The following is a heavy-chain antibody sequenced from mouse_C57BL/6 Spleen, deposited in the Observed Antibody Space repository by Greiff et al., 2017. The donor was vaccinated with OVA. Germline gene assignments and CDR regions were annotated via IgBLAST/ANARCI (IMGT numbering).Heavy chain of an antibody. CDR2: IWSDGST. CDR1: GFSLTSYG. CDR3: ARQRYSDYAMDY. D-gene: IGHD2-12*01. V-gene: IGHV2-6-1*01. J-gene: IGHJ4*01. Sequence: QVQLKQSGPGLVAPSQSLSITCTVSGFSLTSYGVHWVRQPPGKGLEWLVVIWSDGSTTYNSALKSRLSISKDNSKSQVFLKMSSLQTDDTAMYYCARQRYSDYAMDYWGQGTSVTVSS.